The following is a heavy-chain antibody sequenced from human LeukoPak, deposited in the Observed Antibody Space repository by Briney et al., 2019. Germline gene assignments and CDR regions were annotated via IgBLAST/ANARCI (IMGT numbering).Heavy chain of an antibody. D-gene: IGHD3-22*01. J-gene: IGHJ3*02. CDR1: GGSISSYY. CDR2: IYYSGST. CDR3: ARQFRQYYYDSSGHDAFDI. V-gene: IGHV4-59*08. Sequence: SETLSLTCTVPGGSISSYYWSWIRQPPGKGLEWIGYIYYSGSTNYNPSLKSRVTISVDTSKNQFSLKLSSVTAADTAVYYCARQFRQYYYDSSGHDAFDIWGQGTMVTVSS.